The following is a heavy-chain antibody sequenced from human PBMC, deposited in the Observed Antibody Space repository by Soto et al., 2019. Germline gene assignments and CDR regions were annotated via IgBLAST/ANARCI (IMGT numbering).Heavy chain of an antibody. D-gene: IGHD1-26*01. J-gene: IGHJ4*02. CDR1: GDTFTKYG. V-gene: IGHV1-69*01. CDR3: AREFELSGSYFFDH. CDR2: VIPLFGTP. Sequence: QVHLVQSGAEVKKPGSSVKVSCKASGDTFTKYGISWVRQAPGQGLEWMGGVIPLFGTPNYAQRFQDRVTITSDPSTTTAYLDLASLTSEDTAMYFWAREFELSGSYFFDHWGQGTLISVSS.